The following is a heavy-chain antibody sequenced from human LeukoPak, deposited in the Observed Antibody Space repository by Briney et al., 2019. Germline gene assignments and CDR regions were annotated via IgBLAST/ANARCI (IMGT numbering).Heavy chain of an antibody. CDR3: AKDRAAMDYKFDY. D-gene: IGHD5-18*01. CDR1: GFTFRSDA. J-gene: IGHJ4*02. CDR2: ISGSGGST. V-gene: IGHV3-23*01. Sequence: GGSLRLSCAASGFTFRSDAMSWVGQAPGKGVEWVSAISGSGGSTYYADSVKGRFTISRENSKNTLYLQMNSLRAEDTAVYYCAKDRAAMDYKFDYWGQGTLVTVSS.